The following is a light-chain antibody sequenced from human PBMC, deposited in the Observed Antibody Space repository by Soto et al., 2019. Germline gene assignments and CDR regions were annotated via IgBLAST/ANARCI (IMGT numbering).Light chain of an antibody. Sequence: GDRGTITCRASQTTNTWLAWYQQKPGTAPKLLIYDASSLEGGVPSRFSASGSGTEFTLTISSLQPDDLSSDDHREHQSYPYSCGQG. CDR3: REHQSYPYS. CDR2: DAS. CDR1: QTTNTW. V-gene: IGKV1-5*01. J-gene: IGKJ2*03.